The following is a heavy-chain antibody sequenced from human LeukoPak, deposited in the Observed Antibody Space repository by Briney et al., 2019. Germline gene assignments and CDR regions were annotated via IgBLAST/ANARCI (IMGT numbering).Heavy chain of an antibody. J-gene: IGHJ4*02. D-gene: IGHD3-9*01. Sequence: GGSLRLSCPASGFTFSSHAMSWVRQAPGKGLEWVSAISGSGGSTYYADSVKGRFTISRDNSKNTLYLQMNSLRAEDTAVYYCAKDGGTLLLRYFDWWGQGTLVTVSS. V-gene: IGHV3-23*01. CDR3: AKDGGTLLLRYFDW. CDR1: GFTFSSHA. CDR2: ISGSGGST.